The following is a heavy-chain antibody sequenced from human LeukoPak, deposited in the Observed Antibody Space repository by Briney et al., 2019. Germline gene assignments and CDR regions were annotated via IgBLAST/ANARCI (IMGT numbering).Heavy chain of an antibody. CDR1: GFTFSNYG. J-gene: IGHJ1*01. Sequence: PGGSLRLSCAASGFTFSNYGMDWVRQAPGKGLEWVSSISTSSSYIFYADSVKGRFTISRDNAKNSLYLQLNSLRADDTAVYFCARNRYGYGSGGYSPERFHHWGQGTLVTVSA. D-gene: IGHD6-19*01. CDR2: ISTSSSYI. V-gene: IGHV3-21*01. CDR3: ARNRYGYGSGGYSPERFHH.